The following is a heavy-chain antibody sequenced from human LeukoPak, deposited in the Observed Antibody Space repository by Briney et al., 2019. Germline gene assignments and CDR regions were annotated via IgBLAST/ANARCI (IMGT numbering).Heavy chain of an antibody. CDR3: AGARNWNYYFDH. CDR2: IYSGGST. Sequence: PGGSLRLSCAASGFTVSSNYMSWVRQAPGKGLEWVSVIYSGGSTYCADSVKGRFTISRDNSKNTLYLQMNSLRAEDTAVYYCAGARNWNYYFDHWGQGTLVTVSS. D-gene: IGHD1-7*01. J-gene: IGHJ4*02. CDR1: GFTVSSNY. V-gene: IGHV3-53*01.